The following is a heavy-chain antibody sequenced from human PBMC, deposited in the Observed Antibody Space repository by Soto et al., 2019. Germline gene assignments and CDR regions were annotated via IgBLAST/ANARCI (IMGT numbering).Heavy chain of an antibody. V-gene: IGHV3-33*01. J-gene: IGHJ4*02. D-gene: IGHD3-10*01. CDR3: ARWFGEFQAFDY. CDR1: GFTFSTYA. CDR2: IYYDGSNN. Sequence: GGSLRLSCVASGFTFSTYAMHWVRQAPGKGLEWVAIIYYDGSNNYYADSVKGRFTISRDNSRNTLYLQMISLRAEDTAVYYCARWFGEFQAFDYWGQGTLVTVSS.